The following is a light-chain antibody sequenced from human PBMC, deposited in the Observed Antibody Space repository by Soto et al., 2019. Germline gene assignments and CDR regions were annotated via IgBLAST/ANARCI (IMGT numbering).Light chain of an antibody. CDR3: HQFYRSGS. CDR2: WAS. Sequence: DIVLTQSPDSLALSLGERATINCKSSQRVLYSSNNKNYLDWYQLKSGQPPKVLFYWASTRESGVPERFSASGSGTDFTLTINSLHAEDVAVYYCHQFYRSGSFGQGTNLEIK. J-gene: IGKJ2*03. CDR1: QRVLYSSNNKNY. V-gene: IGKV4-1*01.